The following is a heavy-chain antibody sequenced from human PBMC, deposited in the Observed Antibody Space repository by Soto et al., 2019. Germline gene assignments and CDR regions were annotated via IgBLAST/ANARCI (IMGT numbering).Heavy chain of an antibody. CDR3: ARERGYSGYDSGWFDP. D-gene: IGHD5-12*01. V-gene: IGHV3-48*01. CDR1: GFTFSSYS. CDR2: ISSSSSTI. J-gene: IGHJ5*02. Sequence: EVQLVESGGGLVQPGGSLRLSCAASGFTFSSYSMNWVRQAPGKGLEWVSYISSSSSTIYYADSVKGRFTISRDNAKNSLYLQMNSLRAEDPAVYYCARERGYSGYDSGWFDPWGQGTLVTVSS.